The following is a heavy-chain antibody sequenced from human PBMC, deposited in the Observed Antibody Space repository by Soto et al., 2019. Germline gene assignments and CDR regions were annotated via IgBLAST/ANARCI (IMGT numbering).Heavy chain of an antibody. D-gene: IGHD3-16*01. J-gene: IGHJ5*02. V-gene: IGHV4-34*01. CDR2: INHSGST. Sequence: PSETLSLTCAVYGGSFSGYYWSWIRQPPGKGLEWIGEINHSGSTNYNPSLKSRVTISVDTSKNQFSLKLSSVTAADTAVYYCASAFIRTRRNNWFDPWGQGTLVTISS. CDR1: GGSFSGYY. CDR3: ASAFIRTRRNNWFDP.